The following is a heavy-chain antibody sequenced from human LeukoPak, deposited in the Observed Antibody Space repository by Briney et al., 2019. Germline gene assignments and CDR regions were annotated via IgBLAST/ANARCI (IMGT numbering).Heavy chain of an antibody. V-gene: IGHV3-21*01. CDR2: ISSSGSGNI. CDR1: GFTFSSYS. CDR3: ARGPGIAVAPLQH. Sequence: GGSLRLSFAASGFTFSSYSMIWVRQAPGKGLEWVSCISSSGSGNIYYSDAVKGRFTLSRDSAKNSLYLQMNSLRVEDTAFYYCARGPGIAVAPLQHWGQGTLVSVSS. D-gene: IGHD6-19*01. J-gene: IGHJ1*01.